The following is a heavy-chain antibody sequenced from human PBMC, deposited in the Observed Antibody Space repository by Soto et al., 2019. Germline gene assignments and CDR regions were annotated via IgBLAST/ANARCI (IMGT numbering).Heavy chain of an antibody. V-gene: IGHV4-34*01. D-gene: IGHD3-9*01. J-gene: IGHJ4*02. CDR1: GGSFSGYY. CDR2: INHSGST. Sequence: SETLSLTCTVSGGSFSGYYWSWIRQPPGKGLEWIGEINHSGSTNYNPSLKSRVTISVDTSKNQFSLKLSSVTAADTAVYYCARALLRYFDWLPYFDYWGQGTLVTVSS. CDR3: ARALLRYFDWLPYFDY.